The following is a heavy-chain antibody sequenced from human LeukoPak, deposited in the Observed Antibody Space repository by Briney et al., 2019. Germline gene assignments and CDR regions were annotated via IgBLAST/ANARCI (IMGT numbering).Heavy chain of an antibody. D-gene: IGHD5-18*01. CDR2: IYYSGST. Sequence: PSETLSLTCAVSGGSISSGGYSWSWIRQPPGKGLEWIGYIYYSGSTYYNPSLKSRVTISVDTSKNQFSLKLSSVTAADTAVYYCARGPGYRYPVNYYMDVGGKGTTVTVSS. V-gene: IGHV4-30-4*07. CDR1: GGSISSGGYS. CDR3: ARGPGYRYPVNYYMDV. J-gene: IGHJ6*03.